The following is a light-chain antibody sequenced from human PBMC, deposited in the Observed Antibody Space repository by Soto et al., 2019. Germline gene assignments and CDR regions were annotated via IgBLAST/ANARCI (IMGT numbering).Light chain of an antibody. Sequence: EIVITQSPTILSVSPGERATLSCRASQSVTSNLVWYQQKPGQAPRLLIDGASNRATGIPARFSGSGVGTHFTLTISSLQAEDFATYYCQQGYTKSPVNFAGGTKVDIK. V-gene: IGKV3D-15*01. CDR1: QSVTSN. CDR2: GAS. J-gene: IGKJ4*01. CDR3: QQGYTKSPVN.